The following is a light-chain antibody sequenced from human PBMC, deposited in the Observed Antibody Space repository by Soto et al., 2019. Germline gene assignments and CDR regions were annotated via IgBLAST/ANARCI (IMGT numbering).Light chain of an antibody. CDR1: QTVLYNSNNRNY. J-gene: IGKJ1*01. V-gene: IGKV4-1*01. CDR2: WAS. CDR3: QQYYSTPWT. Sequence: DSWMTQSPASLAVSLGERATINCKSSQTVLYNSNNRNYLAWYHQKPGQPPKLLIYWASTRESGVPDRFIGSGSGTDFTLTISSLQAEDVAVYYCQQYYSTPWTFGQGTKVAIK.